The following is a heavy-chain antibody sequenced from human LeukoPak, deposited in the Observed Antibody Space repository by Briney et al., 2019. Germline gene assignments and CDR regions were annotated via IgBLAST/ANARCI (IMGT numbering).Heavy chain of an antibody. J-gene: IGHJ4*02. CDR3: ARVLWFGELFVSD. CDR1: GGSISSYY. V-gene: IGHV4-4*07. D-gene: IGHD3-10*01. Sequence: SETLSLTCTVSGGSISSYYWSWIRQPAGKGLEWIGRIYTSGSTNYNPSLKSRVTMSVDTSKNQFTLKLSSVTAADTAVYYCARVLWFGELFVSDWGQGTLVTVSS. CDR2: IYTSGST.